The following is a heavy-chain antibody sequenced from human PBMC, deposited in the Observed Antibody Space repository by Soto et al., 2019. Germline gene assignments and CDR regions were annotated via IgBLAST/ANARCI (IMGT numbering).Heavy chain of an antibody. V-gene: IGHV1-8*02. CDR2: MNPNSGNT. J-gene: IGHJ4*02. CDR3: ARGSGSGWSKD. Sequence: ASVKVSCKASGYTFTSYAIHWVRQAPGQRLEWMGWMNPNSGNTDYAQKFQGRVTMTRNTSISTAYMELSSLRSEDTAVYYCARGSGSGWSKDLGQGTLVTVSS. CDR1: GYTFTSYA. D-gene: IGHD6-19*01.